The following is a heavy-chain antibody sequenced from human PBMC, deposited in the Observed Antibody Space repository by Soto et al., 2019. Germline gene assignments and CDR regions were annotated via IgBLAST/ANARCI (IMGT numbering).Heavy chain of an antibody. CDR3: ARAPSILRDNFDY. J-gene: IGHJ4*02. CDR1: GFTFNTYS. V-gene: IGHV3-48*02. Sequence: PGESLKISCAASGFTFNTYSMNWVRQAPGKGLEWVSYISGSSSTIFYADSVKGRFTISRDNAKNSLFLQMNSLRDEDTALYYCARAPSILRDNFDYWGQGTLVTVSS. CDR2: ISGSSSTI. D-gene: IGHD4-17*01.